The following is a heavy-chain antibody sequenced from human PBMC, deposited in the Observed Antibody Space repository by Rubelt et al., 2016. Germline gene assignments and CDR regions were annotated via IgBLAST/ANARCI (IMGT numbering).Heavy chain of an antibody. Sequence: QVQLVQSGAEVKKPGASVKVSCKASGYTFNSYGISWVRQAPGQGLEWMGVITVYNGNPNYAQKFQGRVTMTTDTSTSTADMELRSLRSDDTAVYYCARGTMVRGAPDVWGQGTTVTVSS. D-gene: IGHD3-10*01. CDR3: ARGTMVRGAPDV. CDR1: GYTFNSYG. CDR2: ITVYNGNP. J-gene: IGHJ6*02. V-gene: IGHV1-18*01.